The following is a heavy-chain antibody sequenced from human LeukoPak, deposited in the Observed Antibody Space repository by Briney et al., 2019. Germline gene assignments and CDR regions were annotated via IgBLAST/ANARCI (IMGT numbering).Heavy chain of an antibody. CDR2: INHSGST. V-gene: IGHV4-34*01. Sequence: SETLSLTCAVYGGTFSGYYWSWIRQPPGKGLKWIGEINHSGSTNYNPSLKSRVTISVDTSKNQCSLKRSSVTAADTAVYYCARDIVVVPAAIRGRWFDPWGQGTLVTVSS. J-gene: IGHJ5*02. CDR1: GGTFSGYY. CDR3: ARDIVVVPAAIRGRWFDP. D-gene: IGHD2-2*01.